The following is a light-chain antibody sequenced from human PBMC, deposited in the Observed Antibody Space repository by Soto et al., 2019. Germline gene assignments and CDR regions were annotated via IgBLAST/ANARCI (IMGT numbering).Light chain of an antibody. V-gene: IGKV1-33*01. Sequence: DIQMTHSPSSLSTFVGYRFTITFRASQGIRNDLGWYQQKPGKAPKLLIYDASNLETGVPSRFSGSGSGTDFTFTISSLQPEDIATYYCQQYDNLPFTFGQGTRLEIK. CDR1: QGIRND. CDR2: DAS. CDR3: QQYDNLPFT. J-gene: IGKJ5*01.